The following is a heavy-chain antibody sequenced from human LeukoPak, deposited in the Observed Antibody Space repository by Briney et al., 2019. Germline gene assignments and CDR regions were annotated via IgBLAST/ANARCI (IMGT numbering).Heavy chain of an antibody. CDR2: IRYDGSNK. CDR1: GFTFSSYG. V-gene: IGHV3-30*02. D-gene: IGHD3-10*01. Sequence: GGSLRLSCAASGFTFSSYGMHWVRQAPGKGLEWVAFIRYDGSNKYYADSVKGRFIISRDNSKNTLYLQMNSLRAEDTAVFYCAKDRYYGSGLPDYWGQGTLVTVSS. CDR3: AKDRYYGSGLPDY. J-gene: IGHJ4*02.